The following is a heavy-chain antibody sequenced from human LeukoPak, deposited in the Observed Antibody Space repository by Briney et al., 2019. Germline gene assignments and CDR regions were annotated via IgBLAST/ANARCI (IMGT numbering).Heavy chain of an antibody. J-gene: IGHJ4*02. CDR1: GGSFSTYY. Sequence: PSETLSLTCTVSGGSFSTYYWSWIRQPPGKGLEWIGYIYYSGSTYYNPSLKSRVTISVDTSKNQFSLKLSSVTAADTAVYYCARPSRRSDYVWMIWGQGTLVTVSS. D-gene: IGHD3-16*01. V-gene: IGHV4-59*04. CDR2: IYYSGST. CDR3: ARPSRRSDYVWMI.